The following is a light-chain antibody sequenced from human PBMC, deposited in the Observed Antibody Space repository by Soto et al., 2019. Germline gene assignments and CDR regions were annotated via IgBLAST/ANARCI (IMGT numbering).Light chain of an antibody. V-gene: IGLV2-14*03. CDR1: SSDVGGYSY. CDR2: DVS. CDR3: ASYTTSSSYV. J-gene: IGLJ1*01. Sequence: QSALTQPASVSGSPGQSIAISCTGTSSDVGGYSYVSWYQHQPGKAPKLVISDVSNRPSGVSDRFSGSKSGNTASLTISGLNTEDEADYYCASYTTSSSYVFGTGTKVTVL.